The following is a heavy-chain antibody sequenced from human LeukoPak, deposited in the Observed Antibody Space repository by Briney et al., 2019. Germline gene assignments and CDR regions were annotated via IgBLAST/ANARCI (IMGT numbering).Heavy chain of an antibody. Sequence: SGGSLRLSCAASGFTFSSYAMSWVRQAPGKGLEWVSTISGSGGSTYYADSVKGRFTISRDNSKNTLYLQMNSLRAEDTAVYYCQGGDYYYGMDVWGQGTTVTVSS. J-gene: IGHJ6*02. D-gene: IGHD3-16*01. V-gene: IGHV3-23*01. CDR3: QGGDYYYGMDV. CDR2: ISGSGGST. CDR1: GFTFSSYA.